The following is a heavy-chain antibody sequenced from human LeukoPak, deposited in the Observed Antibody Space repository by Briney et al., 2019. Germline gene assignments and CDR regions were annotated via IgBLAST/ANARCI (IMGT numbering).Heavy chain of an antibody. CDR2: IYLNDSDP. J-gene: IGHJ3*02. D-gene: IGHD6-19*01. CDR1: GYRFTTYW. V-gene: IGHV5-51*01. Sequence: GESLKISREGSGYRFTTYWIGWVRQMPGKGLEWMGIIYLNDSDPRYSPSFQGQVTISADKSISTAYLQWSSLKASDTAMYYCARIRVAGPYDVFDIWGQGTMVTVSS. CDR3: ARIRVAGPYDVFDI.